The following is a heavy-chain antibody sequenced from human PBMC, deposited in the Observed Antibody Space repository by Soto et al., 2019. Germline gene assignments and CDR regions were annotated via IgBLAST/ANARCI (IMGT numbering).Heavy chain of an antibody. D-gene: IGHD6-19*01. V-gene: IGHV3-23*01. Sequence: GGSLRLSCAASGFTFSSYAMTWSRQAPGKGLEWVSSISGSGGTTYDADSVKGRFAISRDNSKNTLYLQMNSLRAEDTAVYYCAKDLGSGWYERILDFWGQGTLVTVSS. CDR3: AKDLGSGWYERILDF. CDR1: GFTFSSYA. CDR2: ISGSGGTT. J-gene: IGHJ3*01.